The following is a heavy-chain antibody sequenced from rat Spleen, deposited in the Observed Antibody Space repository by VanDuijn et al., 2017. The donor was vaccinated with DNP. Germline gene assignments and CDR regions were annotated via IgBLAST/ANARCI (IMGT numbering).Heavy chain of an antibody. J-gene: IGHJ2*01. Sequence: EVQLVESGGGLVQPGRSLKLSCAASRFTFSDYNMPWVRQAPKKGLEWVATISYDVDSTHYRDSVKGRFHTSRDNAKSTLYLQMDRLRSEDTATYYCARPDYWGQGVMVTVSS. CDR2: ISYDVDST. V-gene: IGHV5-7*01. CDR1: RFTFSDYN. CDR3: ARPDY.